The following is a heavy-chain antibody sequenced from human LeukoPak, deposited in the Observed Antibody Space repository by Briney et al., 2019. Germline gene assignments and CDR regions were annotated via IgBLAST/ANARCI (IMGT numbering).Heavy chain of an antibody. CDR3: ARIPRPTMIVANYTS. D-gene: IGHD3-22*01. CDR2: INHSGST. V-gene: IGHV4-34*01. CDR1: GGSFSGYY. J-gene: IGHJ4*02. Sequence: SETLSLNCAVYGGSFSGYYWSWIRPPPGKGLEWLGEINHSGSTNYNPSLKSRFTISVDTSKNQFSLKLSSVTAADTAVYYCARIPRPTMIVANYTSRGQGTLVTVSS.